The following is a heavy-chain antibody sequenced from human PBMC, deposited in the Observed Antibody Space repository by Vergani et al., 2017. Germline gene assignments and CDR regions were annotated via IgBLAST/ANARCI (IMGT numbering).Heavy chain of an antibody. D-gene: IGHD3-3*01. CDR1: GFTFSSYS. V-gene: IGHV3-21*01. J-gene: IGHJ4*02. CDR2: ISSSSSYI. CDR3: ARGRTTIFAFDY. Sequence: EVQLLESGGGLVQPGGSLRLSCAASGFTFSSYSMNWVRQAPGKGLEWVSSISSSSSYIYYADSVKGRFTISRDNSKNTLYLQMNSLRAEDTAVYYCARGRTTIFAFDYWGQGTLVTVSS.